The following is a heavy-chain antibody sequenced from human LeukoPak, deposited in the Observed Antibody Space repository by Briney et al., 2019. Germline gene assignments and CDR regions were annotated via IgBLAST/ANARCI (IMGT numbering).Heavy chain of an antibody. CDR1: GGTFISYA. J-gene: IGHJ4*02. V-gene: IGHV1-69*05. D-gene: IGHD2-2*02. CDR2: IIPIVGTA. Sequence: SVRVSSKASGGTFISYAISWVPQAPGQGLEWMGGIIPIVGTANYAEKFQGRVTITTDESTSTAYMELSSLRSEDTAVYYCARSKPGGYCSSTSCYRDSYYFDYWGQGTLVTVSS. CDR3: ARSKPGGYCSSTSCYRDSYYFDY.